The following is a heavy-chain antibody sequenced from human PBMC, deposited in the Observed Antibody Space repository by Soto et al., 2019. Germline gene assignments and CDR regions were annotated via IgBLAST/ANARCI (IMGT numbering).Heavy chain of an antibody. CDR2: IYSSGIT. Sequence: SETLSLTCTVSGGSITSYYWSWIRQPPGKGLEWIGYIYSSGITNYNPSLKSRVTISVDTSKNQFSLRLTSVTAADTAVYYCARSHSSSWYFDYWGLGTLVTV. D-gene: IGHD6-13*01. CDR1: GGSITSYY. V-gene: IGHV4-59*01. J-gene: IGHJ4*02. CDR3: ARSHSSSWYFDY.